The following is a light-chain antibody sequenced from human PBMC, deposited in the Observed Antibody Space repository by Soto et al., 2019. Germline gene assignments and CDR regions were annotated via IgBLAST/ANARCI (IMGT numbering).Light chain of an antibody. V-gene: IGLV3-21*04. CDR3: QVWDGSSDHSVV. CDR2: YDT. Sequence: SYELTQPPSVSVAPGKTAKITCGGNDLGSKIVHWYQQKPGQAPILVIYYDTDRPSGIPERFSGSNSGNTATLTISRVEAGDEADYYCQVWDGSSDHSVVFGGGTKLTVL. J-gene: IGLJ2*01. CDR1: DLGSKI.